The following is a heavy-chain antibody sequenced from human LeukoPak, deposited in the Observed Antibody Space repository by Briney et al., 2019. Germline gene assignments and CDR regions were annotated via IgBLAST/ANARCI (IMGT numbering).Heavy chain of an antibody. CDR3: VKDSSSSSPWAFDY. Sequence: PGGSLRLSCAASGFTFDDYTMHWVRQAPGKGLEWVSLISWDGGSTYYADSVKGRLTISRDNSKNSLYLQMNSLRTEDTALYYCVKDSSSSSPWAFDYWGQGTLVTVSS. CDR2: ISWDGGST. D-gene: IGHD6-6*01. V-gene: IGHV3-43*01. CDR1: GFTFDDYT. J-gene: IGHJ4*02.